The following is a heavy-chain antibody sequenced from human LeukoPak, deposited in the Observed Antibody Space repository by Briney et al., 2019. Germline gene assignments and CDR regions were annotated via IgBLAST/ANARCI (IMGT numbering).Heavy chain of an antibody. V-gene: IGHV3-23*01. CDR2: ISGSGGST. J-gene: IGHJ4*02. Sequence: GGSLRLSCAASGFTFSSYAMSWVRQAPGKGLEWVSAISGSGGSTYYADSVKGRFTISRDNSKNTLYLQMNSLRAEDTAVYYCAKARGSSWYRNHYFDYWGQGTLVTVSS. CDR1: GFTFSSYA. CDR3: AKARGSSWYRNHYFDY. D-gene: IGHD6-13*01.